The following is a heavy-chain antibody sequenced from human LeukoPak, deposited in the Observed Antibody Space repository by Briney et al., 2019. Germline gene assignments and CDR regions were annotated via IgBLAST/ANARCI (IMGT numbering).Heavy chain of an antibody. CDR1: GFTFSSYS. CDR3: AKALSNRITMIVVSG. D-gene: IGHD3-22*01. J-gene: IGHJ4*02. Sequence: GGSLRLSCAASGFTFSSYSMNWVRQAPGKGLEWVSYISSSSSTIYYADSVKGRFTISRDNSKNTLYLQMNSLRAEDTAVYYCAKALSNRITMIVVSGWGQGTLVTVSS. V-gene: IGHV3-48*01. CDR2: ISSSSSTI.